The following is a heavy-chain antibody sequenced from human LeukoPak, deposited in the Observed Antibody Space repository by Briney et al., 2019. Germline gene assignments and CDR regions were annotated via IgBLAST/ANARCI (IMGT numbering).Heavy chain of an antibody. CDR1: GYTFTSYG. Sequence: ASVKVSCKTSGYTFTSYGISWVRQAPGQGLEWMGWISAYNGNTNYAQKLQGRVTMTTDTSTSTAYMELRSLRSDDTAVYCCARGASDILTGYSNAFQWYFDLWGRGTLVTVSS. CDR3: ARGASDILTGYSNAFQWYFDL. CDR2: ISAYNGNT. D-gene: IGHD3-9*01. J-gene: IGHJ2*01. V-gene: IGHV1-18*01.